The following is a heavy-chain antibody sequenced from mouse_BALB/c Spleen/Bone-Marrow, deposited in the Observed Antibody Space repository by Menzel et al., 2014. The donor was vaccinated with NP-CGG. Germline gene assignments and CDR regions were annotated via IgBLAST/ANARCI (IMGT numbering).Heavy chain of an antibody. CDR3: ARLNYYGNSFV. Sequence: EVKLMESGGGLVQPGGSLKLSCAASGFDFSRYWMSWVRQAPGKGLEWIGEINPDSSTINYTPTLKDKFIISRDNAKNTLYLQMSKVRSEDTALYYCARLNYYGNSFVWGAGTTVTVSS. CDR1: GFDFSRYW. J-gene: IGHJ1*01. CDR2: INPDSSTI. V-gene: IGHV4-1*02. D-gene: IGHD1-1*01.